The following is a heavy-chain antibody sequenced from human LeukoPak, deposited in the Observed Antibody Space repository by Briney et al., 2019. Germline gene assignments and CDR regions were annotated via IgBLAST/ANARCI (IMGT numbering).Heavy chain of an antibody. CDR1: GGTFSSYA. CDR2: IVPILGIA. V-gene: IGHV1-69*04. J-gene: IGHJ4*02. Sequence: ASVKVSCKASGGTFSSYAISWVRQAPGQGLEWMGRIVPILGIANYAQKFQGRVTITADKSTSTAYMELSSLRSEDTAVYYCARGSPHEVYWGQGTLVTVSS. CDR3: ARGSPHEVY.